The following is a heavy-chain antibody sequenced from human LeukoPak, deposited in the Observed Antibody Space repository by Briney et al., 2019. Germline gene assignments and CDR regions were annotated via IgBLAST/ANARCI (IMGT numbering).Heavy chain of an antibody. CDR3: ARGFGWEFDY. CDR2: ISGSGGST. Sequence: PGGSLRLSCAASGFTVSSNYMSWVRQAPGKGLEWVSAISGSGGSTYYADSVKGRFTISRDNSKNTLYLQMNNLRAEDTAVYYCARGFGWEFDYWGQGTLVTVSS. CDR1: GFTVSSNY. V-gene: IGHV3-53*01. J-gene: IGHJ4*02. D-gene: IGHD3-9*01.